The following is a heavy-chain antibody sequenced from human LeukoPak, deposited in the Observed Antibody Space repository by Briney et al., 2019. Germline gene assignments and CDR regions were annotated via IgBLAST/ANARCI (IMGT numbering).Heavy chain of an antibody. D-gene: IGHD3-10*01. Sequence: PSETLSLTCTVSGGSMSGYYWSWIRQPPGKGLEWLGYIYYSGSTNYNPSLKSRVTISVDTSKNQFSLKLSSVTAADTAVYYCARDDYYGSGSYHDWGQGTLVTVSS. CDR3: ARDDYYGSGSYHD. V-gene: IGHV4-59*01. CDR2: IYYSGST. J-gene: IGHJ4*02. CDR1: GGSMSGYY.